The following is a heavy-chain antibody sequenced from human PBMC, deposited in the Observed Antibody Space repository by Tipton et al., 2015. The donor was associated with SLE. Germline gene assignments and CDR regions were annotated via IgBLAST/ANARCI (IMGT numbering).Heavy chain of an antibody. Sequence: TLSLTCTVSGGSVSSGSYYWSWIRQPPGKGLEWIGYIYYSGITYYNPSLKSRVTISVDTSKKQFSLKLNSVTAADTAVYYCASGFNFYFDYWGQGTLVTVSS. V-gene: IGHV4-61*01. CDR2: IYYSGIT. D-gene: IGHD1-1*01. CDR1: GGSVSSGSYY. J-gene: IGHJ4*02. CDR3: ASGFNFYFDY.